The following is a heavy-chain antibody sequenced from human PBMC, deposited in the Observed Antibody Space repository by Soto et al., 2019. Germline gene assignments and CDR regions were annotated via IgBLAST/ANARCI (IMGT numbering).Heavy chain of an antibody. D-gene: IGHD4-17*01. V-gene: IGHV1-69*01. CDR2: FIPIFVSA. CDR1: GGTVSSYA. J-gene: IGHJ4*02. CDR3: ARDVSSDTTGFRGYDL. Sequence: QLHLVQSGAEVKKAGSSVKVSCKASGGTVSSYAITWVRQAPGKGLEWMGVFIPIFVSAHYAPKFQGRSTITAEEYTSTAYMELSGRTSEDTAIYYCARDVSSDTTGFRGYDLWGQGTQVTVSS.